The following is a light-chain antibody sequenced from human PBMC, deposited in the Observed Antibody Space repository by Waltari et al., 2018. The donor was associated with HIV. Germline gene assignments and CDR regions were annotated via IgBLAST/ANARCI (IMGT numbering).Light chain of an antibody. Sequence: DIQMTQSPPSLFASLGDRVTITCRASQSVTSYLAWYQQKLGSSPNLLIYSASTLVTGVSSTFSASGSGTHFTLTITNLQPDDVATYFCQQYDSYPWTFDQGTRV. J-gene: IGKJ1*01. CDR2: SAS. V-gene: IGKV1-5*03. CDR1: QSVTSY. CDR3: QQYDSYPWT.